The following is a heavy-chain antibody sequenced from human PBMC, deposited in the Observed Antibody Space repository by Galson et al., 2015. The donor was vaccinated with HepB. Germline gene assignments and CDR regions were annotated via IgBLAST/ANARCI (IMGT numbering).Heavy chain of an antibody. J-gene: IGHJ5*02. D-gene: IGHD2-15*01. V-gene: IGHV1-18*01. Sequence: SVKVSCKASGHTFSSYSITWVRQAPGQGLEWMGWINTYDHNTDHARKFQGRVTMTTDTSTSTAFMELRSLRSDDTAVYYCARGAFVVVIDSIQNNWFGPWGQGTLVTVSS. CDR3: ARGAFVVVIDSIQNNWFGP. CDR2: INTYDHNT. CDR1: GHTFSSYS.